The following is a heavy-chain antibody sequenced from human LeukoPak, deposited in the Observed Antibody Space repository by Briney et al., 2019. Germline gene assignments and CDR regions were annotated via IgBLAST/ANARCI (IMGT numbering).Heavy chain of an antibody. J-gene: IGHJ3*02. V-gene: IGHV1-24*01. CDR3: ATDQGRVGAPTFRLGAFDI. CDR2: FDTEDGET. Sequence: ASVKVSCMVSGYTLIELSMHWVRQAPGKGLEWMGGFDTEDGETIYAQKFQGRVTMTEDTSTDTAYMELSSLRSEDTAVYYSATDQGRVGAPTFRLGAFDIWGQGTMVTVSS. CDR1: GYTLIELS. D-gene: IGHD1-26*01.